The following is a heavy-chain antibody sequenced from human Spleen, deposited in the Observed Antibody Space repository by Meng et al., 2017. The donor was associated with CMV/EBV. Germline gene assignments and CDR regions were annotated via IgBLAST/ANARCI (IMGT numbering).Heavy chain of an antibody. D-gene: IGHD6-13*01. CDR1: GYSFTGYY. J-gene: IGHJ4*02. CDR2: INPNSDAT. V-gene: IGHV1-2*02. Sequence: QVQLVQSGAEVKEPGTSMQVSCKASGYSFTGYYIHWVRQAPGQGLEWMGWINPNSDATRYPQKFQGRVTMTRDTSITTAYMELSRLTSDDTAVYYCARDNAGNSFEYWGQGTLVTVSS. CDR3: ARDNAGNSFEY.